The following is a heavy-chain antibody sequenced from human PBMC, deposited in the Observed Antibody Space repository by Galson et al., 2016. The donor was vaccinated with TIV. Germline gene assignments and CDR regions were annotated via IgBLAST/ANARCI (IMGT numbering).Heavy chain of an antibody. CDR3: ARDKSGFETVDYFYYYMEV. V-gene: IGHV4-59*01. CDR1: GGSITTYY. J-gene: IGHJ6*03. Sequence: LTCTVSGGSITTYYWSWVRQPPGKGLEWIGHVYFTGSADYNPSLKSRASISLDTSKNQFSLKLTSVTAADTAVYFCARDKSGFETVDYFYYYMEVWGKGTTVTVSS. D-gene: IGHD5-12*01. CDR2: VYFTGSA.